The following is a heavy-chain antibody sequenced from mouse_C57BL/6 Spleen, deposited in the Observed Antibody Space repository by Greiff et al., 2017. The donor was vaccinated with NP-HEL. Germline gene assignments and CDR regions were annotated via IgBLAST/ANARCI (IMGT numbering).Heavy chain of an antibody. CDR2: ISYDGSN. CDR3: ASRGYYGNAWFAY. Sequence: DVQLQESGPGLVKPSQSLSLTCSVTGYSITSGYYWNWIRQFPGNKLEWMGYISYDGSNNYNPSLKNRISITRDTSKNQFFLKLNSVTTEDTATYYCASRGYYGNAWFAYWGQGTLVTVSA. V-gene: IGHV3-6*01. J-gene: IGHJ3*01. D-gene: IGHD2-1*01. CDR1: GYSITSGYY.